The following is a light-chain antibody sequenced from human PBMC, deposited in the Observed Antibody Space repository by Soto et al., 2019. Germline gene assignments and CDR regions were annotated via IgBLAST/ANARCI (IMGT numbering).Light chain of an antibody. V-gene: IGKV2-30*01. CDR1: HSLVSTYGPSY. Sequence: DVVLTQSPLSLPVTLGQPASISCRSSHSLVSTYGPSYLNWFQQRPGQSPRRLIYDVSRRESGVPDRFRGSGSGTDFTLKISRVEADDIGVYYCMQGTHWPPFTFGPGTRVDF. CDR2: DVS. CDR3: MQGTHWPPFT. J-gene: IGKJ3*01.